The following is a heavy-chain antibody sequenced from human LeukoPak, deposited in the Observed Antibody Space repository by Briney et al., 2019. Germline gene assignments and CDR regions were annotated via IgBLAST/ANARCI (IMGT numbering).Heavy chain of an antibody. CDR2: MDKSGGT. D-gene: IGHD4-11*01. J-gene: IGHJ4*02. V-gene: IGHV4-59*01. CDR3: ARDYSKGGGFDF. Sequence: SETLSLTCTVSGGSISGFYWSWIRQPPGKGLEWIGYMDKSGGTTYNPSLKSRVTISVDTPKNQFSLNLSPVTAADTAVYYCARDYSKGGGFDFWGQGTLVTVSS. CDR1: GGSISGFY.